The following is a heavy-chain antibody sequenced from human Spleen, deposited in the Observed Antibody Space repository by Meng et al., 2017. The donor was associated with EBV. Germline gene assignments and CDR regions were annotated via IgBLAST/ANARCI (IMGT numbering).Heavy chain of an antibody. D-gene: IGHD3-10*01. CDR3: ARGCLLYYYGSGRLLSWFDP. CDR2: INHSGST. CDR1: GGSVSGYY. V-gene: IGHV4-34*01. J-gene: IGHJ5*02. Sequence: GQLQQWGAGSFKPSETLLLTCAVYGGSVSGYYWSWIRQPPGKGLEWIGEINHSGSTNYNPSLKSRVTISVDTSKNQFSLKLSSVTAADTAVYYCARGCLLYYYGSGRLLSWFDPWGQGTLVTVSS.